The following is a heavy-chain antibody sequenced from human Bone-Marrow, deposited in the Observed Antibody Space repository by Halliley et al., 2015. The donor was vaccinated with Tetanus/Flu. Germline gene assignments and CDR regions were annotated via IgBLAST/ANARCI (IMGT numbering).Heavy chain of an antibody. V-gene: IGHV3-23*01. CDR2: GGST. J-gene: IGHJ6*02. CDR3: AKRHYEDSSDCYYGMDV. Sequence: GGSTYNANSMKGRFTISRDNSKNTLYLQMNSLGADDTGVYYCAKRHYEDSSDCYYGMDVWGQGTTVTVSS. D-gene: IGHD3-22*01.